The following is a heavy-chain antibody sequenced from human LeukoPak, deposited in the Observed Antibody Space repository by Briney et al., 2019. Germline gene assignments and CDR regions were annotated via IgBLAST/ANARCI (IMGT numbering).Heavy chain of an antibody. J-gene: IGHJ4*02. D-gene: IGHD6-19*01. V-gene: IGHV1-18*01. Sequence: ASVKVSCMASRYTFTSYGISWVRQAPGQGLEWMGWISAYNGNTNYAQKLQRRVAMTTDTSTSTAYMELRSLRSDDTAVYYCARDPYSSGWYYWGQGTLVTVSA. CDR1: RYTFTSYG. CDR3: ARDPYSSGWYY. CDR2: ISAYNGNT.